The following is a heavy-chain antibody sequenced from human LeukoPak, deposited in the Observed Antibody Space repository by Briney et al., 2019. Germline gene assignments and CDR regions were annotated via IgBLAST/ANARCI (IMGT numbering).Heavy chain of an antibody. CDR3: ARSVGSYYGDL. CDR1: GFTFSTYT. V-gene: IGHV3-21*01. CDR2: ITSSSSFT. Sequence: GGSLRLSCAASGFTFSTYTMSWVRQAPGKRLDWVASITSSSSFTYYADSVKGRFTISRDNAKNSLYLQMNSLTVEDTAVYYCARSVGSYYGDLWGQGTLVTVSS. D-gene: IGHD3-22*01. J-gene: IGHJ5*02.